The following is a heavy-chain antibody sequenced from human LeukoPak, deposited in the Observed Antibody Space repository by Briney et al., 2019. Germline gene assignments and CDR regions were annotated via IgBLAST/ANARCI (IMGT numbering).Heavy chain of an antibody. Sequence: SGPTLVNPTQTLTLTCTFSGFSLSTSGMGVGWIRQPPGKALEWLALIYWDDDKRYSPSLKSRLTITKDTSKNQVVLAVTNMDPVDTATYYCAHGLLIGLFDYWGQGTLVTVSS. V-gene: IGHV2-5*02. CDR2: IYWDDDK. J-gene: IGHJ4*02. D-gene: IGHD3-10*01. CDR3: AHGLLIGLFDY. CDR1: GFSLSTSGMG.